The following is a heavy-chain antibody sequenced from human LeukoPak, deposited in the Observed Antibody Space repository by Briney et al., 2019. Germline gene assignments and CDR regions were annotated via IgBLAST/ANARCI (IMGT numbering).Heavy chain of an antibody. CDR3: ARDIRRTSPDDFWSGYSDAFDI. V-gene: IGHV4-4*07. J-gene: IGHJ3*02. D-gene: IGHD3-3*01. CDR2: IYTSGST. Sequence: PSETLSLTCTVSGGSISSYYWSWIRQPAGKGLEWIGRIYTSGSTNYNPSLKSRVTMSVDTSKNQFSLKLSSVTAADTAVYYCARDIRRTSPDDFWSGYSDAFDIWGQGTMVTVSS. CDR1: GGSISSYY.